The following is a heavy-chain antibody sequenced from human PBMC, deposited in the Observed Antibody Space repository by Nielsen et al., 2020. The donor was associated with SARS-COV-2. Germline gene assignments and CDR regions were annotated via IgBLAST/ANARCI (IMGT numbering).Heavy chain of an antibody. CDR1: GDIVSSNRAA. CDR3: ARGTYSSTWYETGRRYYFDY. D-gene: IGHD6-13*01. V-gene: IGHV6-1*01. Sequence: SETLSLTCAISGDIVSSNRAAWDWIMQSPSRGLEWPGRTYFTSKWLNDYAVSVKRRIVINPDTSNNQFSLLLNSVTPEDTAVYYCARGTYSSTWYETGRRYYFDYWGQGTLVTVSS. CDR2: TYFTSKWLN. J-gene: IGHJ4*02.